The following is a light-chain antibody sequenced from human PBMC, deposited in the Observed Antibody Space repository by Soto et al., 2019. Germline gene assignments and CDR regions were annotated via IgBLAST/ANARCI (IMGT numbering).Light chain of an antibody. CDR1: TSDVGI. Sequence: QSALTQPASVSGSPGQSITISCSGTTSDVGIVSWYQHHPDKAPKLMIHEVTKRPSGVSDRFSGSKSGNSASLTISGLQAEDEADYFCCSFGGSGYVFGTGTKVTVL. CDR3: CSFGGSGYV. V-gene: IGLV2-23*02. CDR2: EVT. J-gene: IGLJ1*01.